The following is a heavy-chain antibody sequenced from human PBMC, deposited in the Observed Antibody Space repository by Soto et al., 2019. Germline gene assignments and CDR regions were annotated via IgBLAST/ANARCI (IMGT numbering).Heavy chain of an antibody. CDR1: GFTFSSYS. CDR3: ASSMALRFLDWSPSYYYGMDV. Sequence: PVGSLRLSCAASGFTFSSYSMNWVRQAPGKGLEWVSYISGSGSYRYHADSVKGRFTISKDNARNSLFLQMDSLRAEDTAVYYCASSMALRFLDWSPSYYYGMDVWGQGTTVTVSS. J-gene: IGHJ6*02. D-gene: IGHD3-3*01. V-gene: IGHV3-21*05. CDR2: ISGSGSYR.